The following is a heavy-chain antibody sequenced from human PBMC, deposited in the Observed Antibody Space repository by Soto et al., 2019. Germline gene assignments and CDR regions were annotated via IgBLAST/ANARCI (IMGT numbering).Heavy chain of an antibody. D-gene: IGHD3-3*01. V-gene: IGHV1-18*01. J-gene: IGHJ4*02. CDR1: GYTFTSYG. CDR3: ARDYDFWSGYFMARPDY. Sequence: ASVKVCCKASGYTFTSYGISWVRQAPGQGLEWMGWISAYNGNTNYAQKLQGRVTMTTDTSTSTAYMELRSLRSDDTAVYYCARDYDFWSGYFMARPDYWGQGTLVTVSS. CDR2: ISAYNGNT.